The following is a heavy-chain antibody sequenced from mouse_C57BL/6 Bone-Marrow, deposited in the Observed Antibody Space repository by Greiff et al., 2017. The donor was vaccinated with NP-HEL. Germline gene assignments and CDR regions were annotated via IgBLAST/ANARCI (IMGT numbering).Heavy chain of an antibody. CDR1: GYTFTSYW. D-gene: IGHD1-1*01. V-gene: IGHV1-72*01. Sequence: QVQLQQSGAELVKPGASVKLSCKASGYTFTSYWMHWVKQRPGRGLEWIGRIDPISGGTKYNEKFKSKATLTVDKPSSTAYMQLSSLTSEDSAVYYCARPKSFITTVVGYYAMDYWGQGTSVTVSS. CDR2: IDPISGGT. CDR3: ARPKSFITTVVGYYAMDY. J-gene: IGHJ4*01.